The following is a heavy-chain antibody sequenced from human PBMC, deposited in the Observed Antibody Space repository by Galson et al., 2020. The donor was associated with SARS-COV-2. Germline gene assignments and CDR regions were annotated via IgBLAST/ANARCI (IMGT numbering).Heavy chain of an antibody. V-gene: IGHV3-11*01. Sequence: TGGSLRLSCAASGFTFSDYYMSWIRQAPGKGLEWVSYISSSGSTIYYADSVKGRFTISRDNAKNSLYLQMNSLRAEDTAVYYCARDMVQIVGADHDYYDGMDGWGQGTTVTVSS. CDR2: ISSSGSTI. CDR1: GFTFSDYY. J-gene: IGHJ6*02. CDR3: ARDMVQIVGADHDYYDGMDG. D-gene: IGHD1-26*01.